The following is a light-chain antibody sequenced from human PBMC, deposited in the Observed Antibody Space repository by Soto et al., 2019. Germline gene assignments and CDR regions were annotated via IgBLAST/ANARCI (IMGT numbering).Light chain of an antibody. CDR1: QSVISTY. Sequence: PGERATLSCRDSQSVISTYLAWYQQKPGQAPRLLIFGGSGRATGIPDRFSGSGSGTDFTLTISRLEPEDFAVYYCQLYGTSMYTFGQGTKLEIK. CDR2: GGS. J-gene: IGKJ2*01. V-gene: IGKV3-20*01. CDR3: QLYGTSMYT.